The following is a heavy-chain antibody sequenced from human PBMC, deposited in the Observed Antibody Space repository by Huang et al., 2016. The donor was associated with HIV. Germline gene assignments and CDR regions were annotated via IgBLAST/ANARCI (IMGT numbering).Heavy chain of an antibody. Sequence: QVQLVESGGGLVQPGRSLRLSCAASGFTFTNSAIHWVRQAPGKGQEWEAVISYDGRNKCYADAVKGRFTISRDNSRSTLYLLMNSLRVDDTALYYCARSAVPGDGDWFDPWGQGTLVTVSS. V-gene: IGHV3-30*04. CDR2: ISYDGRNK. J-gene: IGHJ5*02. CDR1: GFTFTNSA. D-gene: IGHD6-19*01. CDR3: ARSAVPGDGDWFDP.